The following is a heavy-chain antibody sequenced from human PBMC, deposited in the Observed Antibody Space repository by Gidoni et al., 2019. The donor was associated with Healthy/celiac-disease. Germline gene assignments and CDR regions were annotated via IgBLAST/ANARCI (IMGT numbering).Heavy chain of an antibody. CDR3: ARADCSSTSCYRFPLDY. CDR2: SIPIFGTA. V-gene: IGHV1-69*01. Sequence: QVHLVQSGAEVKKPGSSVKFSCKASGVTFTGYAISWVRQAPGKGLEWMGGSIPIFGTANNAKKCQDRVTITADESTSTAYMELSRLRSEDTAVYYCARADCSSTSCYRFPLDYWGQGTMVTVSS. CDR1: GVTFTGYA. J-gene: IGHJ4*02. D-gene: IGHD2-2*01.